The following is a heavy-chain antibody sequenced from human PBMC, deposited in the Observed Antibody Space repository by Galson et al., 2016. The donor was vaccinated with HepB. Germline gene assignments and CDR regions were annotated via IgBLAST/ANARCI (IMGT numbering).Heavy chain of an antibody. J-gene: IGHJ5*02. V-gene: IGHV1-58*01. CDR1: GLTFSMSS. CDR3: ARADGYSFFSRFDP. D-gene: IGHD5-24*01. Sequence: SVKVSCKASGLTFSMSSVQWVRQARGQRLEWLGWIVVGSGNTNYAQKFQERITIARDMSTNTVYVDLRSLRSDDTAVYYCARADGYSFFSRFDPWGQGTLVTVSS. CDR2: IVVGSGNT.